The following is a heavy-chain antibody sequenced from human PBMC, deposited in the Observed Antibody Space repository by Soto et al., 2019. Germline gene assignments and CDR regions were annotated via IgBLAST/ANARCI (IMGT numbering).Heavy chain of an antibody. Sequence: EVQLLESGGGLVHVGGSLRLSCSDSGFTFSNYAMTWVRQAPGRGLEWVSAISGSAGSTSSADSVRGGFKISRDNSKNILYLDMNSLRADDTAIYFCARLQGIEVAGAWFDPWGQGVLVTVSS. CDR1: GFTFSNYA. CDR3: ARLQGIEVAGAWFDP. D-gene: IGHD6-19*01. V-gene: IGHV3-23*01. CDR2: ISGSAGST. J-gene: IGHJ5*02.